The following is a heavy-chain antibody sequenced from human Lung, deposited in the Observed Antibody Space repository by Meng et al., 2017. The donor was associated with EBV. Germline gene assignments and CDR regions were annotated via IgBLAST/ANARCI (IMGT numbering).Heavy chain of an antibody. V-gene: IGHV1-18*01. CDR1: GYTFTNYG. J-gene: IGHJ4*02. CDR3: ARVEVGITSGDY. D-gene: IGHD1-26*01. CDR2: INAYNGDT. Sequence: QSQLVQCGGEVKEPGASVKVSCKASGYTFTNYGITWVRQAPGQGLEWMGWINAYNGDTNYAQTLQGRVTMTTDTSTSTAYMELRSLRSDDTAVYYCARVEVGITSGDYWGQGTLVTVSS.